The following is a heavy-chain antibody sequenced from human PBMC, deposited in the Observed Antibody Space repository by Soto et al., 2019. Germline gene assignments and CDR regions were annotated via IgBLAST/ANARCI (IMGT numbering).Heavy chain of an antibody. D-gene: IGHD2-2*01. CDR2: IYHSGST. CDR1: GGSISSGGDS. Sequence: SETQSITYAVSGGSISSGGDSWSWIRQPPGKGLEWIGYIYHSGSTYYNPSLKSRVTISVDRSKNQFSLKLSSVTAADTAVYYCARVPDRWGQGTLVTVSS. CDR3: ARVPDR. J-gene: IGHJ5*02. V-gene: IGHV4-30-2*01.